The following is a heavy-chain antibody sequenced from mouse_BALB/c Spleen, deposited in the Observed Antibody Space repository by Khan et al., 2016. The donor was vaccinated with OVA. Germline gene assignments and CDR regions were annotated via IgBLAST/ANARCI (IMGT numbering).Heavy chain of an antibody. Sequence: EVQLQESGPGLVKPSQSLSLTCTVTGYSITSGYAWNWIRQFPGNKLEWMGYISYSGGTSSNPSLKSRISITRDTSKNQFFLQLNSVTTEDTATYYCARGNYYGYYFDYWGQGTPLTVSS. V-gene: IGHV3-2*02. CDR2: ISYSGGT. CDR1: GYSITSGYA. CDR3: ARGNYYGYYFDY. J-gene: IGHJ2*01. D-gene: IGHD1-1*01.